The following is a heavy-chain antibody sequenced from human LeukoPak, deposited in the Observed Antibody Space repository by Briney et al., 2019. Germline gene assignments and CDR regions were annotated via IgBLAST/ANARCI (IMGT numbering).Heavy chain of an antibody. Sequence: GGSLRLSCAASGFIFSFKYMTWVRQAPGKGLEWVSVIYSGGNTYYAESVQGRFTVSRDNSKNTMYLQMNDLRVEDTAVYYCARDWYYGSGTYPEYYYYGMDVWGPGTTVSVSS. D-gene: IGHD3-10*01. J-gene: IGHJ6*02. V-gene: IGHV3-66*01. CDR2: IYSGGNT. CDR3: ARDWYYGSGTYPEYYYYGMDV. CDR1: GFIFSFKY.